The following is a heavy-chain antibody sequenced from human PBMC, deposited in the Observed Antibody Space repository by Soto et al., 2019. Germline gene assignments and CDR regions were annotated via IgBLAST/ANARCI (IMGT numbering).Heavy chain of an antibody. J-gene: IGHJ5*02. V-gene: IGHV3-33*01. D-gene: IGHD6-13*01. CDR2: IWYDGSNK. CDR3: ARDKVQAAAGTNWFDP. CDR1: GFTFSSYG. Sequence: PGGSLRLSCAASGFTFSSYGMHWVRQAPGKGLEWVAVIWYDGSNKYYADSVKGRFTISRDNSKNTLYLQMNSLRAEDTAVYYCARDKVQAAAGTNWFDPWGQGTLVTVSS.